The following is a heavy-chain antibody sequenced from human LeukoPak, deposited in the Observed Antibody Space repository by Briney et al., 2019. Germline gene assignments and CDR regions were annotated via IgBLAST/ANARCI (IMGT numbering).Heavy chain of an antibody. CDR2: ISGRGGST. CDR1: GLTFSSYA. J-gene: IGHJ5*02. D-gene: IGHD1-7*01. Sequence: GGSLRLSCAASGLTFSSYAMSWVRQAPGKGLEWVSTISGRGGSTYYADSVRGRFTISRDNSKNTLYLQMNSLRAEDTAVYYCAKKALIGSTSSTWFDPWGQGTLVTVSS. V-gene: IGHV3-23*01. CDR3: AKKALIGSTSSTWFDP.